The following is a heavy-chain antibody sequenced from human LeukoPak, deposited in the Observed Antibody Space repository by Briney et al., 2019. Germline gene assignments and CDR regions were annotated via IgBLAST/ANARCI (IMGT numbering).Heavy chain of an antibody. V-gene: IGHV3-66*01. CDR3: ARDRGYDILTGYLDAFDI. CDR2: IYSGGST. D-gene: IGHD3-9*01. Sequence: GGSLRLSCAASGFTVSSNYMSWVRQAPGKGLEWVSVIYSGGSTYYADSVKGRFTISRDNSKNTLYLQMNSLRAEDTAVYYCARDRGYDILTGYLDAFDIWGQGTMVTVSS. CDR1: GFTVSSNY. J-gene: IGHJ3*02.